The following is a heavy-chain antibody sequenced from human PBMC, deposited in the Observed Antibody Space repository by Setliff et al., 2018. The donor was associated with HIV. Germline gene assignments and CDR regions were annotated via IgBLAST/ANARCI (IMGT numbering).Heavy chain of an antibody. J-gene: IGHJ4*02. V-gene: IGHV4-61*09. CDR3: ARGKDYGGTIDY. D-gene: IGHD4-17*01. Sequence: LSLTCTVSGGSISSNSYYWSWIRQPAGKGLEWIGHIYITGNTDYNPSLKSRVTISLDTSKNQFSLKLRYVTAADTAVYDCARGKDYGGTIDYWGQGTLVTVSS. CDR2: IYITGNT. CDR1: GGSISSNSYY.